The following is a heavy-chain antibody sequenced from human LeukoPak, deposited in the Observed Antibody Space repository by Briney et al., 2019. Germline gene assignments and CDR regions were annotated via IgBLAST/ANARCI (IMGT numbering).Heavy chain of an antibody. CDR1: GDSVSSGSYY. D-gene: IGHD3-10*01. CDR3: ARDSPMVRGIIFYY. V-gene: IGHV4-61*01. J-gene: IGHJ4*02. CDR2: ISYSGST. Sequence: PSETLSLTCTVSGDSVSSGSYYRTWIRQPPGKGLEWIGYISYSGSTNYNPSLESRVTISVDTSKNQFSLNLSSVTAADTAVYYCARDSPMVRGIIFYYWGQGTLVTVSS.